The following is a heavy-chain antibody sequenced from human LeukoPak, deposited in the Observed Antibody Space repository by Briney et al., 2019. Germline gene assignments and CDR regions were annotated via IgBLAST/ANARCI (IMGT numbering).Heavy chain of an antibody. CDR3: ARDFRSRNIVGATPDAYDI. Sequence: ASVKVSCKASGYTFTSYGINWVRQAPGQGLEWMGWISTYNGNTNYAQKLQGRVTMTTDTSTSTAYMELRSLRSDDTAVYYCARDFRSRNIVGATPDAYDIWGQGTMVNVSS. CDR1: GYTFTSYG. D-gene: IGHD1-26*01. J-gene: IGHJ3*02. V-gene: IGHV1-18*01. CDR2: ISTYNGNT.